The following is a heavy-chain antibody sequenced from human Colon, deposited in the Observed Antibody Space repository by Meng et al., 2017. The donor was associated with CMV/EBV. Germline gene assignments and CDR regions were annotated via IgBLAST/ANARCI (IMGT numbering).Heavy chain of an antibody. Sequence: GESLKISCFVSGFSLKGYDIHWVRQAPGKGLEWVARSSSGGSDGTYADPVKGRFTVSRDNSKSTAFLQMNDLRPEDTAVYYCGRGLGGSPSLAYWGQGALVTVSS. CDR3: GRGLGGSPSLAY. CDR1: GFSLKGYD. V-gene: IGHV3-30*03. D-gene: IGHD1-26*01. J-gene: IGHJ4*02. CDR2: SSSGGSDG.